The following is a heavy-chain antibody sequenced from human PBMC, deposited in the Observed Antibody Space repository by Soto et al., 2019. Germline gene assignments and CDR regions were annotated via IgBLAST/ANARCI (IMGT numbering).Heavy chain of an antibody. D-gene: IGHD5-12*01. Sequence: SETLSLTCALSGGSISSGGYAWSWLRQPPGQGLVWIGYIYMSGTTYSYPSLRSPVTISVARSRNHFYLTLNSVTAADRAVDYGARGVIGGNYGYDFLFYIDLWGQGALVTVSS. V-gene: IGHV4-30-2*01. CDR1: GGSISSGGYA. J-gene: IGHJ4*02. CDR2: IYMSGTT. CDR3: ARGVIGGNYGYDFLFYIDL.